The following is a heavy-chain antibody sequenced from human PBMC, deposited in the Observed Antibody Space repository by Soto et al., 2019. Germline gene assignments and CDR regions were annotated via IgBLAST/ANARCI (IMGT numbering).Heavy chain of an antibody. CDR1: GFSFSTTGAG. V-gene: IGHV2-5*01. CDR3: AYRRGGSSSGGNFDY. CDR2: IFWNDAK. D-gene: IGHD2-15*01. J-gene: IGHJ4*02. Sequence: QIALKESGPTLVKPSQTLTLTCTFSGFSFSTTGAGVGWIRQPPGKALEWLALIFWNDAKRYSPSRRSRLTIIKDTSKNQVVLTMTNGDPVDTATYYCAYRRGGSSSGGNFDYWGQGTPVTVYS.